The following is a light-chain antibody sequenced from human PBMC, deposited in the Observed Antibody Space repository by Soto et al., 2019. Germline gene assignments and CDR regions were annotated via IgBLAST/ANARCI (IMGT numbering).Light chain of an antibody. CDR1: SSNIVSNT. J-gene: IGLJ2*01. Sequence: QSVLTQPPSASGTPGQRVTISCSGSSSNIVSNTVNWYQQLPGTAPKLLIYSNNQRPSGVPDRFSGSKSVTSASLAISGLQSEDEAEYYCAAWDDSLNGVVFGGGTKVTVL. V-gene: IGLV1-44*01. CDR2: SNN. CDR3: AAWDDSLNGVV.